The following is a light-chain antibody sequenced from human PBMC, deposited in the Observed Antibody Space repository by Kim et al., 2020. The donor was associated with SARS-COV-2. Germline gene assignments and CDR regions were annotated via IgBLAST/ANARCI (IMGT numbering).Light chain of an antibody. CDR1: NIGSKS. J-gene: IGLJ1*01. Sequence: SYELTQPPSVSVAPRKAARISCGGDNIGSKSVHWYQQKSGQAPVLLIYYDSDRPSGIPARFSASNSGNTATLTISRVEAGDEVDYYCQVWDSSSDHVIFG. CDR3: QVWDSSSDHVI. V-gene: IGLV3-21*04. CDR2: YDS.